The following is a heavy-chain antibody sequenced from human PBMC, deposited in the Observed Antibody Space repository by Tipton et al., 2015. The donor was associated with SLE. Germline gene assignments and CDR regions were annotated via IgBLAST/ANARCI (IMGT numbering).Heavy chain of an antibody. CDR2: MSYYGRT. V-gene: IGHV4-59*01. Sequence: TLSLTCTVSGGSSSSYYWSWIRQPPGKGLEWIGYMSYYGRTNYNPSLKSRVTMSLDTSKNQFSLKLSSVTAADTAVYYCARANFDFWSGLDCWGQGTLVTVSS. CDR1: GGSSSSYY. D-gene: IGHD3-3*01. J-gene: IGHJ4*02. CDR3: ARANFDFWSGLDC.